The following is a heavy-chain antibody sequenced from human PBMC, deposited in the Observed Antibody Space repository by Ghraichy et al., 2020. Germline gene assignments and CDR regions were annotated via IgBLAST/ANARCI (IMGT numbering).Heavy chain of an antibody. CDR2: IYYSGST. Sequence: LSLTCTVSGGSISSYYWSWIRQPPGKGLEWIGYIYYSGSTNYNPSLKSRVTISVDTSKNQFSLKLSSVTAADTAVYYCARVSSGWPPYYFDYWGQGTLVTVSS. D-gene: IGHD6-19*01. CDR3: ARVSSGWPPYYFDY. CDR1: GGSISSYY. J-gene: IGHJ4*02. V-gene: IGHV4-59*01.